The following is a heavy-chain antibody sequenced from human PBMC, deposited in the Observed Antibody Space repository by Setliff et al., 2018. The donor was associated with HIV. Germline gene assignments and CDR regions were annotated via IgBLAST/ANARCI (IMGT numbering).Heavy chain of an antibody. CDR2: IPYNGIT. CDR1: GGAMKNYY. CDR3: ARHRPWELDVFDI. Sequence: PSETLSLTCSVSGGAMKNYYWSWIRQPPRKGLEWVGYIPYNGITTYNPSLKSRGTISVDTSTNHFSLKLTSVTAADTAVDYWARHRPWELDVFDIWGQGTMVTVSS. V-gene: IGHV4-59*08. D-gene: IGHD3-10*01. J-gene: IGHJ3*02.